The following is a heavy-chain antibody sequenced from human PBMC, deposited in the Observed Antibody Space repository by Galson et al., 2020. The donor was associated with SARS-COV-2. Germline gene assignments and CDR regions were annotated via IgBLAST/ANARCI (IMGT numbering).Heavy chain of an antibody. V-gene: IGHV3-30*18. CDR1: GFTFSSYG. CDR3: AKGLSGSYYSGVDY. D-gene: IGHD1-26*01. CDR2: ISYDGSNK. Sequence: GGSLRLSCAASGFTFSSYGMHCVRQAPAKGLEWVAVISYDGSNKYYADSVKSRFTISRDNSKNTLYLQMNSLRAEDTAVYYCAKGLSGSYYSGVDYWRKGTLVSVSS. J-gene: IGHJ4*02.